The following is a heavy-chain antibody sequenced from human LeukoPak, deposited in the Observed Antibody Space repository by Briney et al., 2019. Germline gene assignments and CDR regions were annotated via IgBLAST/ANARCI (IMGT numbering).Heavy chain of an antibody. CDR1: GYSISSGYY. J-gene: IGHJ6*03. V-gene: IGHV4-38-2*02. D-gene: IGHD6-6*01. Sequence: SETLSLTCTVSGYSISSGYYWGWIRRPPGKGLEWIGSIYHSGSTYYNPSLKSRVTISVDTSKNQFSLKLSSVTAADTAVYYCARDGAAARPKFYYYYMDVWGKGTTVTVSS. CDR2: IYHSGST. CDR3: ARDGAAARPKFYYYYMDV.